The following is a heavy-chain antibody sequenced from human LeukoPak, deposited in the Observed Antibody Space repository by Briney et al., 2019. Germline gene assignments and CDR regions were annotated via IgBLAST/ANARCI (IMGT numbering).Heavy chain of an antibody. CDR2: IIPILGIA. V-gene: IGHV1-69*04. Sequence: GASVKVSCKASGGTFSSYAISWVRQAPGQGLEWMGRIIPILGIANYAQKFQGRVTITADKSTSTAYMELSSLRSEDTAVYYCARDSPRLRIGSGSHLWHHYWGQGTLVTVSS. CDR1: GGTFSSYA. J-gene: IGHJ4*02. CDR3: ARDSPRLRIGSGSHLWHHY. D-gene: IGHD3-10*01.